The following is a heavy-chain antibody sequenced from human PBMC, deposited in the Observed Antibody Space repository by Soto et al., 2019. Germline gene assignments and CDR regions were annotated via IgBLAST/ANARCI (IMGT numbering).Heavy chain of an antibody. J-gene: IGHJ4*02. CDR2: IASDGRDK. V-gene: IGHV3-30*18. CDR3: AKDREVRAASYSLDY. CDR1: GFTFSNHG. D-gene: IGHD2-15*01. Sequence: LRLSCEASGFTFSNHGMHWVRQAPGEGLEWVAVIASDGRDKKFANSVKGRFTISRDNSRDTLYLQMDSLRPDDTALYYCAKDREVRAASYSLDYWGQGTLVTVSS.